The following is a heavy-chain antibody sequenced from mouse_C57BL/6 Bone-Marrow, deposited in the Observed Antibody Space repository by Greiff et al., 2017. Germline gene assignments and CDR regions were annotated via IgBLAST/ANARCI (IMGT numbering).Heavy chain of an antibody. CDR2: INPKYGTT. J-gene: IGHJ4*01. CDR1: GYSFTDYN. Sequence: VQLKESGPELVKPGASVKISCKASGYSFTDYNMNWVKQSNGKSLEWIGVINPKYGTTSYNQKFKGKATLTVNQSSSTAYMQLNRLTSEDSTVYYCARSGAMDYWGQGPSVTVSS. CDR3: ARSGAMDY. D-gene: IGHD3-1*01. V-gene: IGHV1-39*01.